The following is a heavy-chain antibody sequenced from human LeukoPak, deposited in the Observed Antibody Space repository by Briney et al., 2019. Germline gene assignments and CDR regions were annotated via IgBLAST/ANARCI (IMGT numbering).Heavy chain of an antibody. Sequence: ASVKVSCKASGYTFTGYYMHWVRQAPGPGLEWMGWINPNSGGTNYAQKFQGRVTMTRDTSISTAYMELSRLRSDDTAVYYCAREGGIRSGTYYYYYYMDVWGKGTTVTVSS. J-gene: IGHJ6*03. D-gene: IGHD3-16*01. CDR1: GYTFTGYY. CDR2: INPNSGGT. CDR3: AREGGIRSGTYYYYYYMDV. V-gene: IGHV1-2*02.